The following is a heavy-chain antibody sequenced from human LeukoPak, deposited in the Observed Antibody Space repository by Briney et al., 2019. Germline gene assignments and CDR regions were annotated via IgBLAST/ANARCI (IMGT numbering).Heavy chain of an antibody. CDR3: TTEVIVVVTKGSDY. V-gene: IGHV3-15*01. Sequence: PGGSLRLSCAASGFTFSNAWMSWVRQAPGKGLEWVGRIKSKTDGGTTDYAAPVKGRFTISRDDSKNTLYLQMNSLKTEDTAVYYCTTEVIVVVTKGSDYWGQGTLVTVSS. D-gene: IGHD3-22*01. CDR1: GFTFSNAW. CDR2: IKSKTDGGTT. J-gene: IGHJ4*02.